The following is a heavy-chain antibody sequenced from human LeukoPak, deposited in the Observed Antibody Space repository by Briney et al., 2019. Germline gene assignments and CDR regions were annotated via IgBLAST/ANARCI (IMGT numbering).Heavy chain of an antibody. CDR1: GFTFSSYA. CDR2: ISGSGGST. Sequence: GGSLRLSCAASGFTFSSYAMSWVRQAPGKGLEWVSLISGSGGSTYYADSVKGRFTISRDNSKNTLYLPMNSLRVEDTAVLYCAKDRDDYVWGSYLGDFDIWGQGTMVTVSS. V-gene: IGHV3-23*01. D-gene: IGHD3-16*01. CDR3: AKDRDDYVWGSYLGDFDI. J-gene: IGHJ3*02.